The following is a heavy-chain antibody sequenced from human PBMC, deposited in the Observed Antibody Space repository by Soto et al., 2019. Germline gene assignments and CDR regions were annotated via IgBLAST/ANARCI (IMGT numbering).Heavy chain of an antibody. CDR1: GVSISSGY. D-gene: IGHD1-26*01. Sequence: SETLSLTCIVSGVSISSGYFTWIRQSPGKGLEWIGYISHSGLRHYRASLQSRLTMSVETSKNQFSLNLASVTAADTAIYYCATSNTTCPGCYSWGQGTLVTVSS. CDR3: ATSNTTCPGCYS. V-gene: IGHV4-59*01. CDR2: ISHSGLR. J-gene: IGHJ5*02.